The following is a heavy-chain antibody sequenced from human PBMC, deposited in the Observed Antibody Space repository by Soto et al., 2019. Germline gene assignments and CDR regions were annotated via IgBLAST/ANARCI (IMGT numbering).Heavy chain of an antibody. CDR3: ARDGGGGDAFDI. CDR1: GGSINTYY. J-gene: IGHJ3*02. D-gene: IGHD6-25*01. V-gene: IGHV4-4*07. CDR2: IYTSGTT. Sequence: QVQLQESGPGLVKPSETLSLTCTVSGGSINTYYWNWIRQPAGKGLEWIGRIYTSGTTNYNPSLKSRVTRSVDTSKNQFSLKVRSVTAADTAVYYCARDGGGGDAFDIWGQGTKVTVSS.